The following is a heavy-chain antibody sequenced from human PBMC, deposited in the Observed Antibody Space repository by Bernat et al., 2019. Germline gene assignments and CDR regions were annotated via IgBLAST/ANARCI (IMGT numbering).Heavy chain of an antibody. D-gene: IGHD7-27*01. J-gene: IGHJ4*02. CDR3: ARDSPPPNGGIDY. CDR1: GFTFSSYG. Sequence: QVQLVESGGGVVQPGRSLRLSCAASGFTFSSYGMHWVRQAPGKGLEWVAVIWYDGSNKYYADSVKGRFTISRDNSKNTLYLQMNSLRAEDTAVYYCARDSPPPNGGIDYWGQGTLVTVSS. CDR2: IWYDGSNK. V-gene: IGHV3-33*01.